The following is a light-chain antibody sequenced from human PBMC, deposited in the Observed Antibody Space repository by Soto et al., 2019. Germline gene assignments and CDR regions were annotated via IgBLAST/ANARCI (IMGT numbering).Light chain of an antibody. CDR1: TGAVTSGHY. J-gene: IGLJ2*01. CDR3: LLSYSGARQV. CDR2: DTS. Sequence: QAVVTKEPSLTVSPGGTVTLTCGSSTGAVTSGHYPYWFQQKPGQAHRTLIYDTSNKHSWTPARFSGSLLGGKAALTLSGAQPEDEAEYYCLLSYSGARQVFGGGTQLTVL. V-gene: IGLV7-46*01.